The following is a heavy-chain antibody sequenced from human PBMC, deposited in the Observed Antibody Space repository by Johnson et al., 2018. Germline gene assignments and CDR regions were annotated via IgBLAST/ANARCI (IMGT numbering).Heavy chain of an antibody. V-gene: IGHV3-20*04. CDR1: GFTFDDFG. CDR2: INWTGIST. D-gene: IGHD1/OR15-1a*01. J-gene: IGHJ6*02. CDR3: ARAVREQFYEVYYYYGMDV. Sequence: VQLVESGGGVVRPGGSLRLSCAASGFTFDDFGMSWVRPAPWTGLEWVSGINWTGISTRYAGSVKGRFTISRDNAKNSLYLQLNRLRPEDTALYYCARAVREQFYEVYYYYGMDVWVQGTTVTVSS.